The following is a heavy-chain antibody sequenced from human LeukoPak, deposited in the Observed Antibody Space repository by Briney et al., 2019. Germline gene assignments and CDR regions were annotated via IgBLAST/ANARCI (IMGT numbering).Heavy chain of an antibody. Sequence: SETLSLTCAVYGGSFSGYYWSWIRQPPGKGLEWIGEIYHSGSTNYNPSLKSRVTISVDTSKNQFSLKLSSATAADTAVYYCARDRVVVPAANVYYYYYMDVWGKGTTVTVSS. CDR3: ARDRVVVPAANVYYYYYMDV. CDR1: GGSFSGYY. V-gene: IGHV4-34*01. CDR2: IYHSGST. J-gene: IGHJ6*03. D-gene: IGHD2-2*01.